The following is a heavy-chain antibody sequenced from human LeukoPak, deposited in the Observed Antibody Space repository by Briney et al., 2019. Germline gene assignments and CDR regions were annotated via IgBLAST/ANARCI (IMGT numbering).Heavy chain of an antibody. CDR3: ARGGLYDFWSGYQNYFDY. CDR1: GYTFTDHF. Sequence: ASVRLSCKTSGYTFTDHFIQWERQAPGQGLEWMGWINPNSGGTKIPQKFPGRVTMTRDTSITTVHMDLTGLTFDDTAVYYCARGGLYDFWSGYQNYFDYWGQGTLVTVSS. CDR2: INPNSGGT. V-gene: IGHV1-2*02. D-gene: IGHD3-3*01. J-gene: IGHJ4*02.